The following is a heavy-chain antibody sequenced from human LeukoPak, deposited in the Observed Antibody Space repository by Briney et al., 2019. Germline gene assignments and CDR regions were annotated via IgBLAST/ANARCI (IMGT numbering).Heavy chain of an antibody. CDR3: ARDDCSTTPCYAY. CDR1: GFIFSNYA. D-gene: IGHD2-2*01. J-gene: IGHJ4*02. Sequence: GGSLRLSCVASGFIFSNYAIHWVRQAPGKGLEWVAVISFDGKNKYHADSVKGRFTISRDNSKDTLSLEMNSLRAEDTAVYYCARDDCSTTPCYAYWGQGTLVTVSS. V-gene: IGHV3-30*04. CDR2: ISFDGKNK.